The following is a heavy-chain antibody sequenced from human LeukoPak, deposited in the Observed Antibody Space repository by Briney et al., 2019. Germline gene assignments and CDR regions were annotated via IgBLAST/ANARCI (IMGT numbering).Heavy chain of an antibody. Sequence: ASVKVSCKASGYTFTSYGISWVRQAPGQGLEWMGWISAYNGNTSYAQKLQGRVTMTTDTSTSTAYMELRSLRSDDTAVYYCARDAYYDFWSGYYSLGYYYMDVWGKGTTVTVSS. J-gene: IGHJ6*03. CDR2: ISAYNGNT. V-gene: IGHV1-18*01. CDR1: GYTFTSYG. D-gene: IGHD3-3*01. CDR3: ARDAYYDFWSGYYSLGYYYMDV.